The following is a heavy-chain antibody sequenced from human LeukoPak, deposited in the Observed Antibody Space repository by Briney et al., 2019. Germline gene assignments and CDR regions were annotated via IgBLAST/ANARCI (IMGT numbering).Heavy chain of an antibody. D-gene: IGHD6-13*01. J-gene: IGHJ4*02. V-gene: IGHV4-59*08. CDR1: GGSISSYY. CDR2: IHYSGST. Sequence: PSETLSLTCTVSGGSISSYYWSWIRQPPGKGLEWVGFIHYSGSTNYNPSLKSRVTMSVDTSRNQFSLKLSSVTAADTAVYYCARHRIVAAVGAFDHWGQGTLVTVSS. CDR3: ARHRIVAAVGAFDH.